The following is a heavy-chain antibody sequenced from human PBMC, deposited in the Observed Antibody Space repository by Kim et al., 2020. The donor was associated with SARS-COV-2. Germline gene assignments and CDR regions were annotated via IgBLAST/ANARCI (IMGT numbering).Heavy chain of an antibody. CDR2: IGDSIGPT. CDR1: GFTFSTSG. CDR3: AKRYNSLLIFEN. Sequence: GGSLRLSCAASGFTFSTSGMGWLRQAPGKGLEWVSGIGDSIGPTMYADSVKGRFTISRDNSKNTVFLHMTSLRAEDTAVYYCAKRYNSLLIFENWGQGTL. D-gene: IGHD3-22*01. J-gene: IGHJ4*02. V-gene: IGHV3-23*01.